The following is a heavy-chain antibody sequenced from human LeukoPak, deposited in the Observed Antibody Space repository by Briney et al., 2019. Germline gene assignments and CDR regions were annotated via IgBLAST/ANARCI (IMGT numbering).Heavy chain of an antibody. J-gene: IGHJ4*02. CDR2: IFYSGST. D-gene: IGHD3-10*01. CDR1: GGSISSSNYY. Sequence: SETLSLTCTVSGGSISSSNYYWGWIRQPPGKGLEWIGTIFYSGSTYYNPSLKSRVTISVDTSKNQFSLKLSSVTAADTAVYYCARPSSGSYSFDYWGQGTLVTVSS. V-gene: IGHV4-39*07. CDR3: ARPSSGSYSFDY.